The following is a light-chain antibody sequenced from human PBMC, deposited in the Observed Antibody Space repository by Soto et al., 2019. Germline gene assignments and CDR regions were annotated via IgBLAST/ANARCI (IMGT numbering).Light chain of an antibody. CDR2: EVS. CDR1: NSDVGGYNY. V-gene: IGLV2-14*01. Sequence: QSVLTQPASVSGSPGQSITISCTGTNSDVGGYNYVSWYQQHPGKVPKPMIYEVSNRPSGVSNRFSGSKSGNAASLTISGLQVEDEADYYCSSQTSSGTLVFGGGTKVTVL. CDR3: SSQTSSGTLV. J-gene: IGLJ2*01.